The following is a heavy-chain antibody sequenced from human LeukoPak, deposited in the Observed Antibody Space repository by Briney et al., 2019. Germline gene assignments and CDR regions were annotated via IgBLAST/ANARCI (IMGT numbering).Heavy chain of an antibody. D-gene: IGHD2-2*01. CDR1: GFMLSNNA. V-gene: IGHV3-23*01. CDR3: ATCSSASCYWGGDY. CDR2: ISYDGAT. Sequence: GGSLRLSCAAPGFMLSNNAMSWVRQAPGKGLGWLSVISYDGATFYADSVKGRFTISRDTSKNTLYLQMNGLRAEDTALYYCATCSSASCYWGGDYWGQGTQVIVSS. J-gene: IGHJ4*02.